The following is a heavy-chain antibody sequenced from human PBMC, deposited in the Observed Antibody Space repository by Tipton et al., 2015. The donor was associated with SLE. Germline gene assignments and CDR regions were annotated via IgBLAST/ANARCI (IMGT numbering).Heavy chain of an antibody. CDR3: ARSGGVVVPAAPVAYFQH. Sequence: TLSLTCTVSGGSISSGSYYWSWIRQPAGKGLEWIGRIYTSGSTNYNPSLKSRVTISVDTSKNQFSLKLSSVTAADTAVYYCARSGGVVVPAAPVAYFQHWGQGTLVTVSS. D-gene: IGHD2-2*01. V-gene: IGHV4-61*02. J-gene: IGHJ1*01. CDR2: IYTSGST. CDR1: GGSISSGSYY.